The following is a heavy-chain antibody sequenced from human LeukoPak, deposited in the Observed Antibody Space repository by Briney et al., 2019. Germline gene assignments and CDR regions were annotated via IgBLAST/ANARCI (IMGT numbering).Heavy chain of an antibody. V-gene: IGHV3-9*01. D-gene: IGHD3-22*01. J-gene: IGHJ4*02. CDR1: GFTFDDYA. CDR2: ITWNSGSI. Sequence: PGRSLRLSCAASGFTFDDYAMYWARQAPGKGLEWVSGITWNSGSIGYADSVKGRFTISRDNAKNSLYLQMNSLRAEDTALYYCAKGTYYYESSGYLGYFDYWGQGTLVTVSS. CDR3: AKGTYYYESSGYLGYFDY.